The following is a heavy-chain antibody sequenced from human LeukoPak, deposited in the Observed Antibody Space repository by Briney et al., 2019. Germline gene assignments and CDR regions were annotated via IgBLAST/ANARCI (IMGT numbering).Heavy chain of an antibody. V-gene: IGHV4-59*11. CDR1: GGSISSHY. D-gene: IGHD5-18*01. CDR2: IYYSGST. J-gene: IGHJ5*02. Sequence: SETLSLTCTVSGGSISSHYWIWIRQPPGKGLEWIGYIYYSGSTNYSPSLKSRVTISVDTSKNQFSLKLSSVTAADTAVYYCAREIAMEGFDPWGQGTLVTVSS. CDR3: AREIAMEGFDP.